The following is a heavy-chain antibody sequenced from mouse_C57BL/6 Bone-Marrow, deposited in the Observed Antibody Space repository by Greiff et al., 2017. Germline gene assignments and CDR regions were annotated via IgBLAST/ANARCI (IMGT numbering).Heavy chain of an antibody. D-gene: IGHD2-4*01. J-gene: IGHJ4*01. Sequence: VQLKQSGPELVKPGASVKMSCKASGYTFTDYNMSWVKQSNGKSLEWIGEINPKSGSTNYNQKFKGKATLTVDKSSSTAYMELRSLTSEDSAVYYCARRGDYDYAMDYWGQGTSVTVSS. CDR3: ARRGDYDYAMDY. V-gene: IGHV1-18*01. CDR1: GYTFTDYN. CDR2: INPKSGST.